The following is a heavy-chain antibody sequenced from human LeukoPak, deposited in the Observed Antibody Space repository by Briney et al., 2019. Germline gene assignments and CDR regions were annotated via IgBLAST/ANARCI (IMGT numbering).Heavy chain of an antibody. Sequence: GGSLRLSCAASGFTFSSYWMTWVRQAPGKGLEWVANIKQDGSEKFYVDSVKGRFTISRDNAKNSLHLQMNSLRAEDTAVYYCARGAETIVGTTDYWGQGTLVTVSS. D-gene: IGHD1-26*01. CDR3: ARGAETIVGTTDY. CDR1: GFTFSSYW. J-gene: IGHJ4*02. V-gene: IGHV3-7*01. CDR2: IKQDGSEK.